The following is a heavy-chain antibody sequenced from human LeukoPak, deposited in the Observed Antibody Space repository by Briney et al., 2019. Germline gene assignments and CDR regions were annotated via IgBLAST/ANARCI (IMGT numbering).Heavy chain of an antibody. CDR3: ARDNIGVVTAIRSVYFDY. J-gene: IGHJ4*02. CDR1: GGSFSGYY. V-gene: IGHV4-34*01. Sequence: SETLSLTCAVYGGSFSGYYWTWIRQPPGKGLEWIGEMNHSGSTYYNPSLKSRVTISVDTSKNQFSLKLSSVTAADTAVYYCARDNIGVVTAIRSVYFDYWGQGTLVTVSS. D-gene: IGHD2-21*02. CDR2: MNHSGST.